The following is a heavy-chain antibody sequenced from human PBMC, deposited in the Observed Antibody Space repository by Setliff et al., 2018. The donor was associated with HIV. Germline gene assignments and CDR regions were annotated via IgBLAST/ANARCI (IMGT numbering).Heavy chain of an antibody. CDR3: ATADSNAFDI. J-gene: IGHJ3*02. V-gene: IGHV3-23*01. Sequence: GESLKISCAASGFTFSTSAMSWVRQAPGKGLVWVSLISGSGDNTYYADSVKGRFTISRDNSKNTLYLQVNSLRAEDTAVYYCATADSNAFDICGQGTLVTVSS. CDR2: ISGSGDNT. CDR1: GFTFSTSA.